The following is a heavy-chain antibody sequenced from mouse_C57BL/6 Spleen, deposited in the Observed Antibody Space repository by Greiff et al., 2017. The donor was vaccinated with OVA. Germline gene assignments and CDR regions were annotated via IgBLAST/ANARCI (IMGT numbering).Heavy chain of an antibody. V-gene: IGHV1-72*01. D-gene: IGHD1-1*01. CDR3: EREEERDYGSSGDMDY. CDR1: GYTFTSYW. CDR2: IDPNSGGT. J-gene: IGHJ4*01. Sequence: QVQLQQSGAELVKPGASVKLSCKASGYTFTSYWMHWVKQRPGRGLEWIGRIDPNSGGTKYNEKFKSKATLTVAKPSSTAYMQISSLTSEDSAVYYCEREEERDYGSSGDMDYWGQGTSVTVSS.